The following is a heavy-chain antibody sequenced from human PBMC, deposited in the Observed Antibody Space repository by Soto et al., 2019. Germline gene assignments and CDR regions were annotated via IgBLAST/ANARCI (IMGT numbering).Heavy chain of an antibody. D-gene: IGHD3-10*01. CDR2: ISGGGTTT. J-gene: IGHJ4*02. Sequence: EVHLVESGGDLVQPGGSLRLSCAASGFSFSSFSMNWVRQAPGKGLEWVSYISGGGTTTYYADSVKVRFTISRDDAKNSLHLQMNSLQAEDTAVYYCARLGDYGSGSYWGQGTLVTVSS. CDR3: ARLGDYGSGSY. V-gene: IGHV3-48*04. CDR1: GFSFSSFS.